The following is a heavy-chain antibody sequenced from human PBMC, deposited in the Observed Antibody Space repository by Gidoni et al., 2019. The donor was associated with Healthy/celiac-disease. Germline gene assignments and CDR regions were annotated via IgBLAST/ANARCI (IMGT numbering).Heavy chain of an antibody. CDR3: ARRRYCTNGICYTGGAFDY. J-gene: IGHJ4*02. Sequence: EVQLVQSGAEVIKPGESLKISCKGSGYSFTSYWIGWVRQMPGKGLEWMGIIYPGNSDTRYSPSFQGQVTISADKSISTAYLQWSSLKASDTAMYYCARRRYCTNGICYTGGAFDYWGQGTLVTVSS. V-gene: IGHV5-51*01. CDR2: IYPGNSDT. CDR1: GYSFTSYW. D-gene: IGHD2-8*01.